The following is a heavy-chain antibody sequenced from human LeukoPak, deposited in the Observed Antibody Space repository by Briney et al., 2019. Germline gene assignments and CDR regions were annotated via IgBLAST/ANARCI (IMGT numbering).Heavy chain of an antibody. D-gene: IGHD2-15*01. Sequence: GGSLRLSCAASGFTFSSYSMNWVRQAPGKGLEWASSISSSSSYIYYADSVKGRFTISRDNAKNSLYLQMNSLRAEDTAVYYCAREVAGVARFDPWGQGTLVTVSS. CDR2: ISSSSSYI. J-gene: IGHJ5*02. V-gene: IGHV3-21*01. CDR3: AREVAGVARFDP. CDR1: GFTFSSYS.